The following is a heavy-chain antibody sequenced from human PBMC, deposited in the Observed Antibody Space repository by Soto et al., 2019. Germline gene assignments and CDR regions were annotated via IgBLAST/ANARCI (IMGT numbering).Heavy chain of an antibody. CDR3: ATAMVYDRDY. D-gene: IGHD3-10*01. J-gene: IGHJ4*02. CDR2: ISYDGSNK. Sequence: PGGSLRLSCAASGFTFSSYAMHWVRQAPGKGLEWVAVISYDGSNKYYADSVKGRFTISRDNSKNTLYLQMNSLRAEDTAVYYCATAMVYDRDYWGQGTLVTVSS. CDR1: GFTFSSYA. V-gene: IGHV3-30-3*01.